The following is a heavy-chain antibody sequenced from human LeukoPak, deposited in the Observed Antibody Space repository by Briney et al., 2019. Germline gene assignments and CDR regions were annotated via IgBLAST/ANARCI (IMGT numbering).Heavy chain of an antibody. J-gene: IGHJ4*02. D-gene: IGHD2-2*01. CDR3: ARDLVVPAAGTFEFDY. V-gene: IGHV3-21*01. CDR1: GFTFSSYS. Sequence: PGGSLRLSCAASGFTFSSYSMNWVRQAPGKGLEWVSSISSSSSYIYYADSVKGRFTISRDNAKNPLYLQMNSLRAEDTAVYYCARDLVVPAAGTFEFDYWGQGTLVTVSS. CDR2: ISSSSSYI.